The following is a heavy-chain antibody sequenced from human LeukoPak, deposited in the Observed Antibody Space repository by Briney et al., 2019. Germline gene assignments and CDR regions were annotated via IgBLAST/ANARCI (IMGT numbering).Heavy chain of an antibody. J-gene: IGHJ1*01. CDR2: IYYSGST. D-gene: IGHD2-15*01. Sequence: SETLSLTCTVSGGSISSGGYYWSWIRQHPGKGLEWIGYIYYSGSTYYNPSLKSRVTISVDTSKNQFSLKLSSVTAADTAVYYCALGYCGGGSCYAREYFQHWGQGTLVTVSS. CDR3: ALGYCGGGSCYAREYFQH. V-gene: IGHV4-31*03. CDR1: GGSISSGGYY.